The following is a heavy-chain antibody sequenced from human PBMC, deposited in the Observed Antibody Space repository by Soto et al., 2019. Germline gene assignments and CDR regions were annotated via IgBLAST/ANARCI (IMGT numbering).Heavy chain of an antibody. D-gene: IGHD2-2*03. Sequence: GASVKVSCKASGYTFTSYYMHWVRQAPGQGLEWMGIINPSGGSTSYAQKFQGRVTMTRDTSTSTVYMELSSLRSEDTAVYYCARGSGYCISTSCYVPQSWFDPWGQGTLVTVS. CDR1: GYTFTSYY. CDR2: INPSGGST. CDR3: ARGSGYCISTSCYVPQSWFDP. J-gene: IGHJ5*02. V-gene: IGHV1-46*01.